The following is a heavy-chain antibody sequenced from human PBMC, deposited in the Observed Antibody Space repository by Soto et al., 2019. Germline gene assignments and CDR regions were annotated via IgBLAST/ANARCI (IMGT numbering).Heavy chain of an antibody. J-gene: IGHJ6*03. CDR2: IYSGGST. V-gene: IGHV3-66*01. CDR1: GFTVSSNY. CDR3: ARDHGSWFGELKYYYYYMDV. D-gene: IGHD3-10*01. Sequence: EVQLVESGGGLVQPGGSLRLSCAASGFTVSSNYMSWVRQAPGKGLEWVSVIYSGGSTYYADSVKGRFTISRDNSKNTLYLQINSLRAEDTAVYYCARDHGSWFGELKYYYYYMDVWGTGTTVTVSS.